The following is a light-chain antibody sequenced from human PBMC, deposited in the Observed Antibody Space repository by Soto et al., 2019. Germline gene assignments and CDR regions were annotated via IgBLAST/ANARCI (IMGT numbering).Light chain of an antibody. CDR1: SGSIASNY. Sequence: NFMLTQPHSVSESPGKTVIISCTRSSGSIASNYVQWYQQRPGSSPTTVIYEDNQRPSGVPDRFSGSIDSSSNSASLTISGLETEDEADDYCQSYDATTQVFGGGTKVTV. CDR3: QSYDATTQV. V-gene: IGLV6-57*01. J-gene: IGLJ3*02. CDR2: EDN.